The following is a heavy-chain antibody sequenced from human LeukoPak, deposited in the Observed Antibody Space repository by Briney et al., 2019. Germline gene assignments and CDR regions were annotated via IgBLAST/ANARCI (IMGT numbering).Heavy chain of an antibody. J-gene: IGHJ4*02. D-gene: IGHD3-10*01. CDR1: GYTFSGYY. Sequence: VASVKVSCKASGYTFSGYYMHWVRQAPGQGLEWMGWINPNSGGTNYAQNLQGRVTMTRDTSISTAYMELRSLRYDDTAVYYCARHVGGPNYFDYWGQGTLVTVSS. V-gene: IGHV1-2*02. CDR2: INPNSGGT. CDR3: ARHVGGPNYFDY.